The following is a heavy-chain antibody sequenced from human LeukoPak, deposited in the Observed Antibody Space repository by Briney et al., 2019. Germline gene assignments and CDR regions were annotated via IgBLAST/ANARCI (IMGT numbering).Heavy chain of an antibody. CDR3: ASTGPDSSGWYSYLHAFDI. CDR1: GYSISSGYY. V-gene: IGHV4-38-2*02. CDR2: IYHSGST. Sequence: SSETLSLTCTVSGYSISSGYYWGWIRQPPGKGLEWIGSIYHSGSTYYNPSLKSRVTISVDTSKNQFSLKLSSVTAADTAVYYCASTGPDSSGWYSYLHAFDIWGQGTMVTVSS. J-gene: IGHJ3*02. D-gene: IGHD6-19*01.